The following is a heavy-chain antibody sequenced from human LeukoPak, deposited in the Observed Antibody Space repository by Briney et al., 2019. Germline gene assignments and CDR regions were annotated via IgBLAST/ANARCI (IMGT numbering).Heavy chain of an antibody. CDR2: INHSGST. CDR1: GGSFSGYY. V-gene: IGHV4-34*01. J-gene: IGHJ4*02. Sequence: SETLSLTCAVYGGSFSGYYWSWIRQPPGKGLEWIGEINHSGSTNYNPSLKSRVTISVDTSKNQFSLKLSSVTAADTAVYYCATVARSALFDYWGQGTLVTVSS. D-gene: IGHD6-6*01. CDR3: ATVARSALFDY.